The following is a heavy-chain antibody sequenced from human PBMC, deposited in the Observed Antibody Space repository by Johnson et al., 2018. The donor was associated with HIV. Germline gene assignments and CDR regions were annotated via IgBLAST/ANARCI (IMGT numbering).Heavy chain of an antibody. V-gene: IGHV3-9*01. D-gene: IGHD5-18*01. CDR3: SKRVHSYGYAGAFDI. CDR2: ISWTSGSI. J-gene: IGHJ3*02. Sequence: QVVESGGGLVQPGRSLRLSCAASGFTFDDYAMHWVRQAPGKGLEWVSGISWTSGSIDYADSVKGRFTISRDNSKNTVYLQMNSLRAEDTAVYYCSKRVHSYGYAGAFDIWGQGTMVTVSS. CDR1: GFTFDDYA.